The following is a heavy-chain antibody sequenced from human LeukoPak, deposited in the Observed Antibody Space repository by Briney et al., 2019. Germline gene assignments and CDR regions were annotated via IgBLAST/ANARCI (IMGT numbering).Heavy chain of an antibody. Sequence: ASVKVSCKSSGYTFTGYYMYWVRQSPGQGLEWMGWINPNSGGTNYAQKFQGRVTMTRDTSISTGYMELSRLRSDDTAVYYCARASSGWPLVDYWGQGTLVTVSS. CDR1: GYTFTGYY. V-gene: IGHV1-2*02. CDR2: INPNSGGT. J-gene: IGHJ4*02. CDR3: ARASSGWPLVDY. D-gene: IGHD6-19*01.